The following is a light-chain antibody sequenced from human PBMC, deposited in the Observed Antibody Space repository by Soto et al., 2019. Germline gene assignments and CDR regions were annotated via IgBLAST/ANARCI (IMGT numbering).Light chain of an antibody. J-gene: IGKJ1*01. V-gene: IGKV1-5*01. CDR2: DAS. Sequence: DIQMTQSPSTLSASVGDRVTITCRASQSISNWLAWYQQKPGKAHKLLIDDASSLESGVPSRFSGSGSGTEFTLTISSLQPDEFATYYCQQYNSYWGTFGQGTKVEIE. CDR1: QSISNW. CDR3: QQYNSYWGT.